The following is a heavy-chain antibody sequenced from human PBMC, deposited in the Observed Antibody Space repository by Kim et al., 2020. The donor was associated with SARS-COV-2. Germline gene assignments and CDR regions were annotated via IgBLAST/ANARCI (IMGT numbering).Heavy chain of an antibody. Sequence: SETLSLTCAVSGGFISSGDWCTWVRQPPGKGLEWIGEIYHGGSTNYNASLKSRLTISVDKSKNEFSLKLTSVTAADTAVYYCARALDMVRGVVNGLDFWGQGTMVIVSS. J-gene: IGHJ3*01. V-gene: IGHV4-4*02. CDR2: IYHGGST. CDR3: ARALDMVRGVVNGLDF. CDR1: GGFISSGDW. D-gene: IGHD3-10*01.